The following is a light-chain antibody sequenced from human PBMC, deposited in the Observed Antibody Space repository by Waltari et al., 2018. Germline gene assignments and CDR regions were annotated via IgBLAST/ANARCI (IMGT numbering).Light chain of an antibody. CDR3: ASQTPDGVVL. V-gene: IGLV2-14*03. J-gene: IGLJ3*02. CDR1: GGAIATSAF. CDR2: DVT. Sequence: QSALTQPASVSGSPGQSITISCTAIGGAIATSAFVSWYQHHPDRAPQVILYDVTNRPSGISARFSASKSADTASLTISGLQTEDEGDYYCASQTPDGVVLFGGGTRVTVL.